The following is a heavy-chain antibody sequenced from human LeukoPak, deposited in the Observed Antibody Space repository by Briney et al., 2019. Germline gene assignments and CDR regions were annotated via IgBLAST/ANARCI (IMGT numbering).Heavy chain of an antibody. J-gene: IGHJ6*02. CDR2: IWYDGSNK. CDR3: ARARYYDFWSGYYTSGLDYYYGMDV. V-gene: IGHV3-33*01. CDR1: GFTFSSYG. Sequence: PGRSLRLSCAASGFTFSSYGMHWVRQAPGKGLEWVAVIWYDGSNKYYADSVKGRFTISRDNSKNTLYLQMNSLRAEDTAVYYCARARYYDFWSGYYTSGLDYYYGMDVWGQGTTVTVSS. D-gene: IGHD3-3*01.